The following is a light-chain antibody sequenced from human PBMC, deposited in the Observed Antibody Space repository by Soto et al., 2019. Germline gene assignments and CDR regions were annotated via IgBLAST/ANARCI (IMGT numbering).Light chain of an antibody. Sequence: EIVMTQSPDTLSVSPGERATLSCRASQSVSTNLAWYQQKPGQAPRLLIYGASTRATGIPARFSGCGSGTEFTLTISSLQSEDFAVYHCQQYNNWPYTFGQGTKLEIK. CDR1: QSVSTN. J-gene: IGKJ2*01. V-gene: IGKV3-15*01. CDR3: QQYNNWPYT. CDR2: GAS.